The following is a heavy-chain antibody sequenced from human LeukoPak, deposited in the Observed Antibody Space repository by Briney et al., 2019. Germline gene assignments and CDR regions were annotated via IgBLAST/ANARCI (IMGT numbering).Heavy chain of an antibody. CDR3: AGRKSAYSSSRGAFDI. D-gene: IGHD6-6*01. Sequence: SETLSLTCTVSGGSISSSSYYWGWIRQPPGKGLEWIGSIYYSGSTYYNPSLKSRVTISVDTSKNQFSLKLSSVTAADTAVYYCAGRKSAYSSSRGAFDIWGQGTMVTVSS. CDR1: GGSISSSSYY. V-gene: IGHV4-39*01. CDR2: IYYSGST. J-gene: IGHJ3*02.